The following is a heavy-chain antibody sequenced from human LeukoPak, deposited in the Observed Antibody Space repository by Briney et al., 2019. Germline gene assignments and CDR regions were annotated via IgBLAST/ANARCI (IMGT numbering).Heavy chain of an antibody. D-gene: IGHD3-10*01. Sequence: ASVKVSCKASGYTFTSYGISWVRQAPGQGLEWMGWISAYNGNTNYAQKLQGRVTMTTDTSTSTAYMELRSLRSDDTAVYYCARDPYYGSGSYDKVPHYFDYWGQGTLVTVSS. CDR1: GYTFTSYG. CDR3: ARDPYYGSGSYDKVPHYFDY. CDR2: ISAYNGNT. J-gene: IGHJ4*02. V-gene: IGHV1-18*04.